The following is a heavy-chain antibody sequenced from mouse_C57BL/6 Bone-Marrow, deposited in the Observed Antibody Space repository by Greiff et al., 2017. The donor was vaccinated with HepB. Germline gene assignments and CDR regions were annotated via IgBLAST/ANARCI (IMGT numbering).Heavy chain of an antibody. CDR1: GFTFSSYG. Sequence: EVHLVESGGDLVKPGGSLKLSCAASGFTFSSYGMSWVRQTPDKRLEWVATISSGGSYTYYPDSVKGRFTISRDNAKNTLYVQMSSLKSEDTAMYYCARHDGYFWGQGTLVTVSA. V-gene: IGHV5-6*01. D-gene: IGHD2-3*01. CDR3: ARHDGYF. J-gene: IGHJ3*01. CDR2: ISSGGSYT.